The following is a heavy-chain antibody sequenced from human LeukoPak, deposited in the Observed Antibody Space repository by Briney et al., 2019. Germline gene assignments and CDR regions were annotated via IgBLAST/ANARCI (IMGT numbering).Heavy chain of an antibody. J-gene: IGHJ4*02. CDR1: GFTFSSYG. Sequence: PGGSLRLSCAASGFTFSSYGMHWVRQAPGKGLEWVAFIRYDGSNKYYADSVKGRFTISRDSSKNTLYLQMNSLRAEDTAVYYCAKELPYYDILTGYPYYFDYWGQGTLVTVSS. D-gene: IGHD3-9*01. CDR3: AKELPYYDILTGYPYYFDY. V-gene: IGHV3-30*02. CDR2: IRYDGSNK.